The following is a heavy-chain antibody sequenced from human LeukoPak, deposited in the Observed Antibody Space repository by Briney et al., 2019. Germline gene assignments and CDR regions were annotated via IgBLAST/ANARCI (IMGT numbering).Heavy chain of an antibody. D-gene: IGHD1-26*01. Sequence: GESLKTSFKGPGYSFNSFWIDRVRQMPGKGLEWMGIIYPGDSDTRYSPSFQGQVIISADKSISTAYLQWSSLKASDTAMYYCARSSTTLWELFDYWGQGTLVTVSS. V-gene: IGHV5-51*01. CDR3: ARSSTTLWELFDY. CDR1: GYSFNSFW. CDR2: IYPGDSDT. J-gene: IGHJ4*02.